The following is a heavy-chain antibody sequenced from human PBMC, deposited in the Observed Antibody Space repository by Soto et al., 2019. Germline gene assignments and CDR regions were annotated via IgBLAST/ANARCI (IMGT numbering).Heavy chain of an antibody. Sequence: GGSLRLSCAASGFTFTNYAMTWVRQTPGKGLEWVSGISASGGLKYYADSVRGRFTVSRDNSKNILYLQMDNLRDEDTALYYCAREVGAPSGWLDPWGQGTQVTVSS. CDR2: ISASGGLK. V-gene: IGHV3-23*01. J-gene: IGHJ5*02. D-gene: IGHD1-26*01. CDR1: GFTFTNYA. CDR3: AREVGAPSGWLDP.